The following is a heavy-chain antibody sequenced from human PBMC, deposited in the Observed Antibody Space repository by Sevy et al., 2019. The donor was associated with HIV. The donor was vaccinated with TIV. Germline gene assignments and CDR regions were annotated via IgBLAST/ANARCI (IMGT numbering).Heavy chain of an antibody. CDR3: ARIGTLLTYRTPPSY. V-gene: IGHV3-30-3*01. J-gene: IGHJ4*02. CDR1: GFTFSSYA. CDR2: ISYDGSNK. Sequence: GGSLRLSCAASGFTFSSYAMHWVRQAPGKGLEWVAVISYDGSNKYYADSVKGRLTISRDNSKNTLYLQMNSLRAEDTAVYYCARIGTLLTYRTPPSYWGQGTLVTASS. D-gene: IGHD1-1*01.